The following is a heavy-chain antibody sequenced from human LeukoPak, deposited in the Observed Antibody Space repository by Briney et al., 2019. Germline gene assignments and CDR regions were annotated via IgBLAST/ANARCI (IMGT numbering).Heavy chain of an antibody. V-gene: IGHV3-33*08. CDR2: IGFNGINK. Sequence: GGSLRLSCAASGFTFSSYAMSWVRQAPGKGLEWVASIGFNGINKYYADSVKGRFSISRDNSKNTLYLQMNSLRAEDTAVYYCARRAGAYSHPYDYWGQGTLVSVSS. J-gene: IGHJ4*02. CDR1: GFTFSSYA. D-gene: IGHD4/OR15-4a*01. CDR3: ARRAGAYSHPYDY.